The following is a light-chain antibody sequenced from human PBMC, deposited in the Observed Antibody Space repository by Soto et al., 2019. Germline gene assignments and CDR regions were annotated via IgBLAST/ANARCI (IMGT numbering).Light chain of an antibody. CDR2: DVS. Sequence: DIQMTQSPSTLSASIGDRVTITCRASQSIGSWLAWYQQKPGKAPKLLIYDVSSLESGVPSRFSGSGSGTELTLTISRLQPDDLATYYCQEYYTFSRTFGQGTKV. J-gene: IGKJ1*01. CDR3: QEYYTFSRT. V-gene: IGKV1-5*01. CDR1: QSIGSW.